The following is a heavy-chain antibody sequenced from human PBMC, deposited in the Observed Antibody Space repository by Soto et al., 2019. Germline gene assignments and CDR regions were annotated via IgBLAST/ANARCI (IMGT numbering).Heavy chain of an antibody. J-gene: IGHJ4*02. V-gene: IGHV3-30-3*01. CDR2: ISYDGSNK. D-gene: IGHD2-15*01. Sequence: QVQLVESGGGVVQPGRSLRLSCAASGFTFSSYAMHWVRQAPGKGLEWVAVISYDGSNKYYADSVKGRFTISRDNSKNTLYLQMNSLRAEDTAVYYCARDYCSGGSCYSPYYFDYWGQGTLVTVSS. CDR1: GFTFSSYA. CDR3: ARDYCSGGSCYSPYYFDY.